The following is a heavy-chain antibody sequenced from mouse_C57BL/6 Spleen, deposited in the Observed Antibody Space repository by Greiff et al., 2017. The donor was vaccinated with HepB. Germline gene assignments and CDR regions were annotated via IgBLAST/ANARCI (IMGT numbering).Heavy chain of an antibody. J-gene: IGHJ2*01. CDR3: ARGSNYPFDY. D-gene: IGHD2-5*01. CDR1: GYSITSGYY. CDR2: ISYDGSN. Sequence: EVQRVESGPGLVKPSQSLSLTCSVTGYSITSGYYWNWIRQFPGNKLEWMGYISYDGSNNYNPSLKNRISITRDTSKNQFFLKLNSVTTEDTATYYCARGSNYPFDYWGQGTTLTVSS. V-gene: IGHV3-6*01.